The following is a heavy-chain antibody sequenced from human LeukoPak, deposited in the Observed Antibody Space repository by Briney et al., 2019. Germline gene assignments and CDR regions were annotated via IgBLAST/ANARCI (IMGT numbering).Heavy chain of an antibody. CDR2: TNPSGGST. Sequence: EASVKVSCKASGYTFTRYYMYWVRQAPGQGLEWMGITNPSGGSTNYAQKFQGRVTMTRDTSISTAYMELSSLRSEDTAVYYCARGKSIVGATKGKLSRDYYFDYWGQGTLVTVSS. CDR3: ARGKSIVGATKGKLSRDYYFDY. V-gene: IGHV1-46*01. CDR1: GYTFTRYY. D-gene: IGHD1-26*01. J-gene: IGHJ4*02.